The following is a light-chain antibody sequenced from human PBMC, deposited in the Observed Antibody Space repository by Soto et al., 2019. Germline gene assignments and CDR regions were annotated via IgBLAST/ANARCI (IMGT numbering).Light chain of an antibody. J-gene: IGKJ1*01. CDR3: QQYTTYWT. Sequence: DIPLTQSPSTLSASLGDRVSITCRASQTISRWLARYQQKPGKAPKLLIYDASSLESGVPSRFSGSGSGTEFTLTISSLQSDDFATYYCQQYTTYWTFGQGTKVEIK. CDR2: DAS. CDR1: QTISRW. V-gene: IGKV1-5*01.